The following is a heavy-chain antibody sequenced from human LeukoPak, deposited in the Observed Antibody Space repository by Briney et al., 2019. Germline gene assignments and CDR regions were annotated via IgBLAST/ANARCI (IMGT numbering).Heavy chain of an antibody. CDR3: SRVVITTYDYYYYSGMDV. D-gene: IGHD3-3*01. CDR2: ISAYNGKT. Sequence: GASVKVSFKAAGYTFTICGISLVRQAPGQGHEWMGLISAYNGKTNYSQKVQGKVTMTTDRSKSRAYMELRSFRSDDTAVYYCSRVVITTYDYYYYSGMDVRGQGTTGTVS. V-gene: IGHV1-18*01. J-gene: IGHJ6*02. CDR1: GYTFTICG.